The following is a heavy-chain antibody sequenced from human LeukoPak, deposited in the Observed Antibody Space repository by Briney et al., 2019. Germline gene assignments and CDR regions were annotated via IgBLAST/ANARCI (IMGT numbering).Heavy chain of an antibody. V-gene: IGHV3-23*01. J-gene: IGHJ4*02. CDR3: AKDAGEYYDFWSGYYDY. CDR2: INGGGGST. D-gene: IGHD3-3*01. CDR1: GFTFSSYA. Sequence: GSLRLSCAASGFTFSSYAMNWVRQAPGKGLEWVSGINGGGGSTYYADSVKGRFTISRDNSKNTLYLQMNSLRAEDTAVYYCAKDAGEYYDFWSGYYDYWGQGTLVTVSS.